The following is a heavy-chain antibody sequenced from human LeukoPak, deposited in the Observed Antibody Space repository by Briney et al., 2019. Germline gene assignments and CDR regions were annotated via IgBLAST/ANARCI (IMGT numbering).Heavy chain of an antibody. D-gene: IGHD5-18*01. CDR1: GGSISSYY. CDR2: INHSGST. Sequence: SETLSLTCTVSGGSISSYYWSWIRQPPGKGLEWIGEINHSGSTNYNPSLKSRVTISVDTSKNQFSLKLSSVTAADTAVYYCARGRGYSYGSKGAWGQGTLVTVSS. CDR3: ARGRGYSYGSKGA. J-gene: IGHJ5*02. V-gene: IGHV4-34*01.